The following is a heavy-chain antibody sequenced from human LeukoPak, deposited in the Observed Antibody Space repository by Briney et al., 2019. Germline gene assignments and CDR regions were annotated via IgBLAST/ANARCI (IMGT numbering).Heavy chain of an antibody. D-gene: IGHD2-2*01. J-gene: IGHJ4*02. Sequence: PWGSLRLSCAASGFTFSDFGMSWVRQAPGKGLEWVSLISGSGASTYYADSVKGRFTISRDNSKNTLYLQMNSLRAEDTAVYYCAKTPDIVVVPPDYWGQGTLVTVSS. V-gene: IGHV3-23*01. CDR1: GFTFSDFG. CDR3: AKTPDIVVVPPDY. CDR2: ISGSGAST.